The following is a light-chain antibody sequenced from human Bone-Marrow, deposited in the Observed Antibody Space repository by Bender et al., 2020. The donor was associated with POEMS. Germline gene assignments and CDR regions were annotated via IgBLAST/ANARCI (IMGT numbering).Light chain of an antibody. CDR1: SSNIGAHYD. CDR3: AAWDDSLSGVV. J-gene: IGLJ2*01. CDR2: GNN. V-gene: IGLV1-40*01. Sequence: QSVLTPPPSVSGAPGQRVTISCTGNSSNIGAHYDVNWYQQLPGTAPNLLIFGNNNRTSEVPDRFSGSRSGTSASLAISGVQSEDEADYYCAAWDDSLSGVVFGGGTKLTVL.